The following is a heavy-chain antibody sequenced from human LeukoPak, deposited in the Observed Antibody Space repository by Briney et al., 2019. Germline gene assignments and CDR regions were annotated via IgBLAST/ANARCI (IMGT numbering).Heavy chain of an antibody. D-gene: IGHD6-13*01. V-gene: IGHV3-23*01. CDR1: GFTFSSYA. CDR2: ISGSGGST. CDR3: AKDQGGSSSWYSKFDY. J-gene: IGHJ4*02. Sequence: GGSLRLSCAASGFTFSSYAMSWVRQAPGKGLEWVSAISGSGGSTYYADSVKGRFTISRDNSKNTLYLQMNSLRAEDTAVYYCAKDQGGSSSWYSKFDYWGQGTLVTVPS.